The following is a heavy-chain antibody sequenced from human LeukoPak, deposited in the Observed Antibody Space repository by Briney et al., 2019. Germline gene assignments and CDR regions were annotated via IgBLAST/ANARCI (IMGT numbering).Heavy chain of an antibody. CDR3: ASSILGYCSSTSCSPGVLDY. V-gene: IGHV4-31*03. Sequence: PSQTLSHTCTVSGGSISSGGYYWSWIRQHPGKGLEWIGYIYYSGSTYYNPSLKSRVTISVDTSKNQFSLKLSSVTAADTAVYYCASSILGYCSSTSCSPGVLDYWGQGTLVTVSS. D-gene: IGHD2-2*01. J-gene: IGHJ4*02. CDR1: GGSISSGGYY. CDR2: IYYSGST.